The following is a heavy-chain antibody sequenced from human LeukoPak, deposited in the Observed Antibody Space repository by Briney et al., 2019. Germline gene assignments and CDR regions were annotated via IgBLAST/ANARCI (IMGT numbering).Heavy chain of an antibody. J-gene: IGHJ4*02. CDR2: ISGSGGST. V-gene: IGHV3-23*01. Sequence: GGSLRLSCAASGFTFSSYAMSWVRQAPGKGLEWVSAISGSGGSTYYADSVKGRFTISRDSAKNSLYLQMNSLRAEDTAVYYCARGQSGYDYWGQGTLVTVSS. CDR3: ARGQSGYDY. CDR1: GFTFSSYA. D-gene: IGHD5-12*01.